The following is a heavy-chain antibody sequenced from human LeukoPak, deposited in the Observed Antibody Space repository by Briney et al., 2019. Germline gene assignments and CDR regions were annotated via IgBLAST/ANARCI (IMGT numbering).Heavy chain of an antibody. CDR2: ISSSSYI. CDR3: ARLTAAAGTRGDY. Sequence: KPGGSLRLACAASGFTFSSYSMNWVRQAPGKGLEWVSSISSSSYIYYADSVKGRFTISRDNAKNSLYLQMNSLRAEDTAVYYCARLTAAAGTRGDYWGQGTLVTVSS. J-gene: IGHJ4*02. V-gene: IGHV3-21*01. D-gene: IGHD6-13*01. CDR1: GFTFSSYS.